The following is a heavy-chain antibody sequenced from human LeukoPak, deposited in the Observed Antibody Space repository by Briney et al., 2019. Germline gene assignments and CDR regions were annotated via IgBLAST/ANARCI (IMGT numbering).Heavy chain of an antibody. CDR2: IYYSGST. V-gene: IGHV4-59*01. CDR3: ARERRPPYCSSTSCYGLDP. CDR1: GGSISSYY. Sequence: SETLSLTCTVSGGSISSYYWSWIRQPPGKGLEWIGYIYYSGSTNYNPSLKSRVTISVDTSKNQFSLKLSSVTAADTAVYYCARERRPPYCSSTSCYGLDPWGQGTLVTVYS. D-gene: IGHD2-2*01. J-gene: IGHJ5*02.